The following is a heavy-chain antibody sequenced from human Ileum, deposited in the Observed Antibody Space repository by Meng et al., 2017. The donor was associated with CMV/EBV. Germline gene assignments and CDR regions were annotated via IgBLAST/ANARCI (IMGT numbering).Heavy chain of an antibody. D-gene: IGHD6-13*01. CDR3: ARQAPPHSSSWPAFDP. J-gene: IGHJ5*02. CDR1: GSISSSSYY. V-gene: IGHV4-39*01. CDR2: IYYSGST. Sequence: GSISSSSYYWDWIRQPPGRGLEWIGSIYYSGSTYYNPSLKSRVTISVDTSKNQFSLKLSSVTAADTAAYYCARQAPPHSSSWPAFDPWGQGTLVTVSS.